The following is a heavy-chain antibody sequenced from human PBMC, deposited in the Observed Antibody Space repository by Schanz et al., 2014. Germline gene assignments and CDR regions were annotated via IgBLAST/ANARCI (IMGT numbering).Heavy chain of an antibody. CDR1: EFSFSSFG. CDR2: ISSSSSTI. J-gene: IGHJ6*03. CDR3: ARPSDSSWYMDV. Sequence: VQLVESGGGVVQPRGSLRLSCAASEFSFSSFGMNWVRQAPGKGLEWVSYISSSSSTIYYADSVKGRFTISRDNAKNSLYLQMNSLRAEDTAVYYCARPSDSSWYMDVWGKGTTVTVSS. D-gene: IGHD2-21*02. V-gene: IGHV3-48*04.